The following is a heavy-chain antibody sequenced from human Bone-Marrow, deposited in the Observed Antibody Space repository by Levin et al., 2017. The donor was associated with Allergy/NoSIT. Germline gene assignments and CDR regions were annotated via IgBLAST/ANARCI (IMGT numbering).Heavy chain of an antibody. V-gene: IGHV1-2*02. Sequence: PAASVKVSCKTSEGTLSGHFVHWERQVPGQGLEWMGWINRNSGASNYAQKFQGRVTMAWDTSITTAYLELSGLTSADTAVYFCAGASGNYGCDALDIWGQGTMVTVSS. J-gene: IGHJ3*02. CDR2: INRNSGAS. CDR1: EGTLSGHF. CDR3: AGASGNYGCDALDI. D-gene: IGHD3-3*01.